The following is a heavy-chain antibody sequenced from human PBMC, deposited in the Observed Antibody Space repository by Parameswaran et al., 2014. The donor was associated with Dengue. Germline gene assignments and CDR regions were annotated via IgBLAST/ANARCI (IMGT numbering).Heavy chain of an antibody. Sequence: RWIRQPPGKGPEWIGYIYYSGTTNYNPSLKSRVTISVDTSKNQISLKLTSVTAADTAVYYCARVMSGGYYSSYHYGMDVWGQGTTVTVSS. V-gene: IGHV4-59*01. D-gene: IGHD3-22*01. J-gene: IGHJ6*02. CDR2: IYYSGTT. CDR3: ARVMSGGYYSSYHYGMDV.